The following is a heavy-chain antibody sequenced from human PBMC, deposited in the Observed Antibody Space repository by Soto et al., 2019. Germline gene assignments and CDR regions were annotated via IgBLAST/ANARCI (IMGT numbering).Heavy chain of an antibody. J-gene: IGHJ3*02. CDR2: TYYRSKWYN. Sequence: SQTLSLTSAISGDSVSSNSAACNSIRQSPSRGLEWLGRTYYRSKWYNDYAVSVKSRITINTATSKNQFSLQLNSVTPEDTAVYYCAREGTIGNAFDIWGQGTMVTVSS. CDR1: GDSVSSNSAA. D-gene: IGHD1-1*01. CDR3: AREGTIGNAFDI. V-gene: IGHV6-1*01.